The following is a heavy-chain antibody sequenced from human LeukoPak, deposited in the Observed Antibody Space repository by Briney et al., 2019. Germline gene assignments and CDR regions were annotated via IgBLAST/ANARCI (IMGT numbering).Heavy chain of an antibody. D-gene: IGHD3-10*01. V-gene: IGHV3-64D*06. Sequence: PGGALRLSCSASGFTFSSFAMHWVRQAPGRGLEYVSSTSSNGGTTYYADSVKGRFTISRDNSKNTLYLQMSSLRAEDTAVYYCVKEPGYYGSGSHFDYWGQGTLVTVSS. CDR2: TSSNGGTT. CDR3: VKEPGYYGSGSHFDY. CDR1: GFTFSSFA. J-gene: IGHJ4*02.